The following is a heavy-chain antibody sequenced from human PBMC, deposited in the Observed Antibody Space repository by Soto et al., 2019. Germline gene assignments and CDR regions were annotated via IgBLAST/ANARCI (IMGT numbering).Heavy chain of an antibody. CDR3: ARRRPYSTGWYGGAYYYYGMDV. Sequence: PGESLKISCKGSGYSFTSYWISWVRQMPGKGLEWMGRIDPSDSYTNYSPSFQGHVTISADKSISTAYLQWSSLKASDTAMYYCARRRPYSTGWYGGAYYYYGMDVCGQGTTVTVYS. J-gene: IGHJ6*02. V-gene: IGHV5-10-1*01. D-gene: IGHD6-19*01. CDR1: GYSFTSYW. CDR2: IDPSDSYT.